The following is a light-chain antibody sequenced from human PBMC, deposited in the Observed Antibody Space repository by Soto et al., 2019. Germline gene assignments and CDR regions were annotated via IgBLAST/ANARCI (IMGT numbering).Light chain of an antibody. Sequence: DIVMTQSPDSLAVSLGERAIINCKSSQSVLYSSTNKNYLAWYQQKAGQPPKLLIYWASTRESGVPDRISGSGSGTDFTLTISSLQAEDVAVYYCQQYYSSPRTFGQGTKLEIK. CDR2: WAS. J-gene: IGKJ2*01. CDR1: QSVLYSSTNKNY. V-gene: IGKV4-1*01. CDR3: QQYYSSPRT.